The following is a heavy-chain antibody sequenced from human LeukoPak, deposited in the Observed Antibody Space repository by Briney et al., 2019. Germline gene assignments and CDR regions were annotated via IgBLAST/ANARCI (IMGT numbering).Heavy chain of an antibody. D-gene: IGHD1-1*01. CDR2: ISGSSSTI. CDR1: GFTFSRYT. Sequence: GGSLGLSCAASGFTFSRYTMNWVRQAPGKGLEWVSHISGSSSTIYYADSVKGRFTISRDNAKNSLYLQMGSLRAEDTAVYYCARESDWNSLVNYWGQGTLVTVSS. J-gene: IGHJ4*02. CDR3: ARESDWNSLVNY. V-gene: IGHV3-48*04.